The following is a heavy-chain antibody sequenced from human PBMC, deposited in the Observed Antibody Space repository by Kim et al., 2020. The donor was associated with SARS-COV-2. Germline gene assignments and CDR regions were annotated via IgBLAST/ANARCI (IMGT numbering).Heavy chain of an antibody. D-gene: IGHD5-12*01. CDR2: ISYDGSNK. CDR1: GFTFSSYG. CDR3: AKEVQGDGYGEDAFDI. Sequence: GGSLRLSCAASGFTFSSYGMHWVRQAPGKGLEWVAVISYDGSNKYYADSVKGRFTISRDNSKNTLYLQMNSLRAEDTAVYYCAKEVQGDGYGEDAFDIWGQGTMVTVSS. J-gene: IGHJ3*02. V-gene: IGHV3-30*18.